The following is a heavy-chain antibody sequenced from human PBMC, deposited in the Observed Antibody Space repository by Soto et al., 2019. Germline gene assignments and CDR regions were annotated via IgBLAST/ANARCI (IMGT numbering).Heavy chain of an antibody. Sequence: QVQLVQSGAAVKKPGSSVKVSCKASGGTFSSHAISWVRQAPGQGLEWMGGIIPIFGTANYAQKFQGRVTITTDESTGTASMERSSLRSEDTAVYYCASLPSIASGRHYYYYYGMDVWGQGTTVTVSS. CDR1: GGTFSSHA. J-gene: IGHJ6*02. V-gene: IGHV1-69*01. CDR3: ASLPSIASGRHYYYYYGMDV. CDR2: IIPIFGTA. D-gene: IGHD6-6*01.